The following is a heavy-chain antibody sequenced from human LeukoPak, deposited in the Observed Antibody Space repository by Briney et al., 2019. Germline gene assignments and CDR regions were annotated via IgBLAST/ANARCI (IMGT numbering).Heavy chain of an antibody. J-gene: IGHJ4*02. D-gene: IGHD1-14*01. CDR2: IRASVSGT. V-gene: IGHV3-23*01. CDR1: GFTFSSYG. CDR3: AKDLNNNGRGFDY. Sequence: GGSLRLSCGASGFTFSSYGLSWVRQAPGKGLEGVAAIRASVSGTYYADSVQGRFIISRDNSKNTLYLQMDRLRADDTAVYYCAKDLNNNGRGFDYWGQGTLVTVSS.